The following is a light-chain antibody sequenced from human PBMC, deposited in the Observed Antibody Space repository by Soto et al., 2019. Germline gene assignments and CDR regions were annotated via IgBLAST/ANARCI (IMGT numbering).Light chain of an antibody. V-gene: IGLV1-40*01. CDR2: DDT. Sequence: QLVLTQPPSVSGAPGQRVTISCTGSSSNIGAGYAVHWYQQIPGTAPKLLIHDDTDRPSGVPDRFSGSKSGNSASLAITGLQAEDEADYYCQTYDSSLSTSVVFGGGTQLTVL. CDR1: SSNIGAGYA. CDR3: QTYDSSLSTSVV. J-gene: IGLJ2*01.